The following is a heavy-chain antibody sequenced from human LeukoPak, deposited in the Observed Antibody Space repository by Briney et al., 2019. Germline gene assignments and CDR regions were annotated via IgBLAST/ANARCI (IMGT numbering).Heavy chain of an antibody. J-gene: IGHJ5*02. CDR3: ARGRLAARPVGYWFDP. CDR1: GYTFTSYD. CDR2: MNPNSGNT. V-gene: IGHV1-8*01. D-gene: IGHD6-6*01. Sequence: ASVKVSCKASGYTFTSYDINGVRQATGQGLEWMGWMNPNSGNTGYAQKFQGRVTMTRNTSISTAYMELSSLRSEDTAVYYCARGRLAARPVGYWFDPWGQGTLVTVSS.